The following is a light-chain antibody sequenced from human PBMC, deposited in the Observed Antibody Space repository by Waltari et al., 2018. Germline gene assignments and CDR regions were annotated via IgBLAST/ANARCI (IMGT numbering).Light chain of an antibody. CDR1: QRVGSH. CDR3: QQRSTWPLT. CDR2: DAS. J-gene: IGKJ4*01. V-gene: IGKV3-11*01. Sequence: EIVLTQSPVTLSVSPGERATLSCRASQRVGSHLAWYQQKAGQAPRLLIYDASNGATGIPARFSGSGSGTDFTLTISSLEPEDFAIYYCQQRSTWPLTFGGGSKVEI.